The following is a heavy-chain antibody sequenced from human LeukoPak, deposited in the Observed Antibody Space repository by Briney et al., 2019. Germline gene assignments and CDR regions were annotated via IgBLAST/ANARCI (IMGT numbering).Heavy chain of an antibody. Sequence: GASVKVSCKASGYTFTGYYMHWVRQAPGQGLEWMGRINPNSGGTNYAQKFQGRVTMTRDTSISTAYMELSRLRSDDTAVYYCARVTIFGVVGYYYGMDIWGQGTKVTVSS. V-gene: IGHV1-2*06. CDR2: INPNSGGT. J-gene: IGHJ6*02. CDR3: ARVTIFGVVGYYYGMDI. D-gene: IGHD3-3*01. CDR1: GYTFTGYY.